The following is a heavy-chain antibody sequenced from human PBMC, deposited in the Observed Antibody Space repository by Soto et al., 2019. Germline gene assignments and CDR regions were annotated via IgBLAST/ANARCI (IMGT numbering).Heavy chain of an antibody. CDR2: ISGSGGST. D-gene: IGHD6-13*01. J-gene: IGHJ6*02. V-gene: IGHV3-23*01. CDR3: AKTAAAGTYHYYGMDV. Sequence: PXESLRLSCAASGFTFSSYAMSWVRQAPGKGLEWVSAISGSGGSTYYADSVKGRFTISRDNSKNTLYLQMKSLRAEDTAVYYCAKTAAAGTYHYYGMDVWGQGTTVTVSS. CDR1: GFTFSSYA.